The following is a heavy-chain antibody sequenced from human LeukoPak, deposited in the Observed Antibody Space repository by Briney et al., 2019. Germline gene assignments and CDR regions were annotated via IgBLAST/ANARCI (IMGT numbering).Heavy chain of an antibody. D-gene: IGHD1-26*01. CDR3: ARRRGEWDVNWFDP. Sequence: SETLSLTCTVFGDSVSSSNYYWAWFRQPPGKGLDWIGSLYYDGRTYYSPSLESRVTVSVDTSKNQFALKLTSVTAADTAVYYCARRRGEWDVNWFDPWGPGTLVTVSS. V-gene: IGHV4-39*01. CDR1: GDSVSSSNYY. J-gene: IGHJ5*02. CDR2: LYYDGRT.